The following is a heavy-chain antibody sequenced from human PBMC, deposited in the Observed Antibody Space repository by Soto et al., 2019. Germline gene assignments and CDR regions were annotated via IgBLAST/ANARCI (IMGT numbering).Heavy chain of an antibody. CDR2: INHSGST. CDR1: GGSFSGYY. CDR3: ATQGGVVVPASYYYYYYMDV. D-gene: IGHD2-2*01. J-gene: IGHJ6*03. Sequence: SETLSLTCAVYGGSFSGYYWSWIRQPPGKGLEWIGEINHSGSTNYNPSLKSRVTISVDTSKNQFSLKLSSVTAADTAVYYCATQGGVVVPASYYYYYYMDVWGKGTTVTVSS. V-gene: IGHV4-34*01.